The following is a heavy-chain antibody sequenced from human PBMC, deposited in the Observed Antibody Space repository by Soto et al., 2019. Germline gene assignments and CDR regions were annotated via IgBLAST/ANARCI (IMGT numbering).Heavy chain of an antibody. CDR1: GFTSSSYT. CDR2: IGTSSSYI. CDR3: ARDSVRDYLYYYYGMDV. J-gene: IGHJ6*02. V-gene: IGHV3-21*01. D-gene: IGHD4-17*01. Sequence: PVGSLRLSCAASGFTSSSYTMNWVRQAPGRGLEWVSSIGTSSSYIYYADSVKGRFTISRDNAKNSLFLQMNSLRADDTAVYYCARDSVRDYLYYYYGMDVWGQGTTVTVSS.